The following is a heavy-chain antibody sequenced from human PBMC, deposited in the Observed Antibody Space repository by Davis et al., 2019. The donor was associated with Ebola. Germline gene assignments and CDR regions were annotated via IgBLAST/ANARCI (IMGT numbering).Heavy chain of an antibody. D-gene: IGHD2-21*02. Sequence: AASVKVSCKTSGYTFSTYGLTWVRQAPGQGLEWMGCISGYSGNTNYAQKFQDRVTMTTDTSTTTVYMELRSLRSDDTALYYCARGPAGDVVVTVPFDHWGQGTLVTVSS. J-gene: IGHJ4*02. CDR3: ARGPAGDVVVTVPFDH. V-gene: IGHV1-18*01. CDR1: GYTFSTYG. CDR2: ISGYSGNT.